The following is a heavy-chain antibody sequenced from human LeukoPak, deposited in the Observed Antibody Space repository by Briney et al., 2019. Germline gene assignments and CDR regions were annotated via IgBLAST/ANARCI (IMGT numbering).Heavy chain of an antibody. CDR1: GYTFTSYG. V-gene: IGHV1-18*01. D-gene: IGHD3-22*01. J-gene: IGHJ4*02. CDR3: AGGGETYYDSSGYYYLEY. CDR2: ISAYNGNT. Sequence: ASVKVSCKASGYTFTSYGISWVRQAPGQGLEWMGWISAYNGNTNYAQKLQGRVTMTTDTSTSTAYMELRSLRSDDTAVYYCAGGGETYYDSSGYYYLEYWGQGTLVTVSS.